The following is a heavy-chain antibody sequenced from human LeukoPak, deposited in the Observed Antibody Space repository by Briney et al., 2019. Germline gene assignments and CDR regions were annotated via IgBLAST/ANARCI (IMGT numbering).Heavy chain of an antibody. Sequence: GGSLRLSCAASGFTFSTYWMSWVRQAPGKGLEWVANIKPDGSEKYYMDSVKGRFTISRDNAKNSPYLQMNSLRAEDTAVYYCVRHTGPSGWGQGTLVTVSS. D-gene: IGHD3-16*02. CDR1: GFTFSTYW. CDR3: VRHTGPSG. CDR2: IKPDGSEK. J-gene: IGHJ4*02. V-gene: IGHV3-7*05.